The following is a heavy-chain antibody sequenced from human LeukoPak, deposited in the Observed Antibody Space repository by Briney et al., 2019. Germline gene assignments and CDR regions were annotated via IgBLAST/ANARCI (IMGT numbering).Heavy chain of an antibody. D-gene: IGHD3-3*01. CDR3: ARAPTDFWSGYPDYFDY. V-gene: IGHV4-59*01. CDR1: GGSISSYY. Sequence: SETLSLTCTVSGGSISSYYWSWIRQPPGKGLEWIGYIYYSGSTNYNPSLKSRVTISVDTSKNQFSLKLSSVTAADTAVYYCARAPTDFWSGYPDYFDYWGQGTLVTVSS. J-gene: IGHJ4*02. CDR2: IYYSGST.